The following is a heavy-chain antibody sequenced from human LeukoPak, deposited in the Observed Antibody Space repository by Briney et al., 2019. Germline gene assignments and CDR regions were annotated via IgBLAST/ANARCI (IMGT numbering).Heavy chain of an antibody. CDR2: ISYSGTNE. V-gene: IGHV3-30-3*01. Sequence: GRSLRLSCADSGFSFSSYAMHWVRQAPGKGLEWVTFISYSGTNEYYADSVKGRFTISRDNSKNTLSLQMNSLRDEDTAVYYCARGISKGYSGYPLLNYWGQGTLVTVSS. J-gene: IGHJ4*02. D-gene: IGHD5-12*01. CDR3: ARGISKGYSGYPLLNY. CDR1: GFSFSSYA.